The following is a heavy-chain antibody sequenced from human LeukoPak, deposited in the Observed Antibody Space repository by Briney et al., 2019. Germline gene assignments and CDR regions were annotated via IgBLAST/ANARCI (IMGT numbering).Heavy chain of an antibody. CDR2: IYSSAHT. D-gene: IGHD1-14*01. V-gene: IGHV4-4*09. CDR1: WECVACYK. CDR3: ARSPFVAGKGRTSGYFDL. J-gene: IGHJ2*01. Sequence: SWTYSGASHVSWECVACYKWVDIGRRRGNGLEWIGYIYSSAHTDLNPSLKSRVTISVDASKGQVSLKLFSVTASDTALYYCARSPFVAGKGRTSGYFDLWGRGTLVTVSS.